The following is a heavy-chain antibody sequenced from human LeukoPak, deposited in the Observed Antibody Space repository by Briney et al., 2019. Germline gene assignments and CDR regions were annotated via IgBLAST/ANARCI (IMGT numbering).Heavy chain of an antibody. J-gene: IGHJ5*02. V-gene: IGHV4-39*01. CDR1: GDSISNSRYY. D-gene: IGHD6-13*01. Sequence: SETLSLTCTVSGDSISNSRYYWGWIRQPPGKGLDWIASIYYGGSTFYNPSLKSRVTISVDTSKNQFSLTLSSVTAADTAVYYCARQVLGSSSWFWFDPWGQGTLVTVSS. CDR2: IYYGGST. CDR3: ARQVLGSSSWFWFDP.